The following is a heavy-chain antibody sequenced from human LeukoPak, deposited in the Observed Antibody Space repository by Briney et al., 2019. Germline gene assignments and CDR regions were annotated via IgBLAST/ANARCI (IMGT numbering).Heavy chain of an antibody. CDR2: MNPNTGNT. Sequence: ASVKVSCKASGYTFTSYDINWVRQATGQGLEWMGWMNPNTGNTGSAQRFQGRVTMTRDTSISTAYMELSSLRSEDTAVYYCARGPLVRLPSSFDRWGQGTLVTVSS. CDR1: GYTFTSYD. V-gene: IGHV1-8*01. CDR3: ARGPLVRLPSSFDR. D-gene: IGHD3-16*02. J-gene: IGHJ5*02.